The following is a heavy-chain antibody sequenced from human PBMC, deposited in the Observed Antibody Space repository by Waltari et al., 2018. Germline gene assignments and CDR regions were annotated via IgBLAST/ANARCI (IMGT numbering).Heavy chain of an antibody. J-gene: IGHJ3*02. CDR3: ARDRTLVGDAFDI. CDR1: GGTFSSYA. D-gene: IGHD1-26*01. CDR2: TIPIFGTA. Sequence: QVQLVQSGAEVKKPGSSVKVSCKASGGTFSSYAISWVRRAPGQGLEWMGGTIPIFGTANYAQKFQGRVTITADKSTSTAYMELSSLRSEDTAVYYCARDRTLVGDAFDIWGQGTMVTVSS. V-gene: IGHV1-69*14.